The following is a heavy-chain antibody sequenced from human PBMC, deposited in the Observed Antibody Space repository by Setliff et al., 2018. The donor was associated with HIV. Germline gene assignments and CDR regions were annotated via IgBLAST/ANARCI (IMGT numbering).Heavy chain of an antibody. Sequence: SETLSLTCAVYGGSVGSGSYYWSWIRQSPGKGLEWLGYIYYSGSTTYNPSLRSRVTISIDTSKNQFSLNLRSVTAADTAVYYCARDPPGYGDSKDYWGQGKLVTVSS. CDR2: IYYSGST. J-gene: IGHJ4*02. CDR3: ARDPPGYGDSKDY. CDR1: GGSVGSGSYY. V-gene: IGHV4-61*01. D-gene: IGHD4-17*01.